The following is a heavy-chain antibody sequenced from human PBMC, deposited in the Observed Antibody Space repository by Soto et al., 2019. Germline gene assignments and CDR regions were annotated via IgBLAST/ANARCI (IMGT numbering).Heavy chain of an antibody. CDR1: GFTFSSYG. CDR2: ISYDGSNK. Sequence: GGSLRLSCAASGFTFSSYGMHWVRQAPGKGLEWVAVISYDGSNKNYADSVKGRFTISRDNSKNTLYLQMNSLRAEETAVYYCARVSGYSCSWYFLYYYGMDVWGQGTSVTVSS. J-gene: IGHJ6*02. V-gene: IGHV3-30*03. D-gene: IGHD6-13*01. CDR3: ARVSGYSCSWYFLYYYGMDV.